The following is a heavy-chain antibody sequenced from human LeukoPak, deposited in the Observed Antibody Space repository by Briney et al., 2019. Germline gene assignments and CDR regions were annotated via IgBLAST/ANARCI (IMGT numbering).Heavy chain of an antibody. CDR1: GFTFDDYA. CDR3: ARDRGLRYFDWFFDY. CDR2: ISWNSGSI. V-gene: IGHV3-9*01. J-gene: IGHJ4*02. D-gene: IGHD3-9*01. Sequence: GGSLRLSCAASGFTFDDYAMHWVRQAPGKGLEWVSGISWNSGSIGYADSMKGRFTISRDNAKNSLYLQMNSLRAEDTAVYYCARDRGLRYFDWFFDYWGQGTLVTVSS.